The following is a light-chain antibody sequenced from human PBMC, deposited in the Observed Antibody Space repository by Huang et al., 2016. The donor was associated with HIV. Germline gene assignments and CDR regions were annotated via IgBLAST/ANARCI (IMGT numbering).Light chain of an antibody. V-gene: IGKV3D-15*01. CDR2: ATS. Sequence: EIVMTQYPATLSVSPGETVALSCRASQSLSGNLAWYQHKPGQTPRLLSYATSIRAAGVPGRFSGSGSGSEFTLTISSLLSEDSAVYYCQHYNDWPRTFGQGTKLEIK. J-gene: IGKJ2*01. CDR1: QSLSGN. CDR3: QHYNDWPRT.